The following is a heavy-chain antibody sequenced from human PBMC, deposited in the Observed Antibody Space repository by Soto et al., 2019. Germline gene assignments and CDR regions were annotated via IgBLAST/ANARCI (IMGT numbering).Heavy chain of an antibody. CDR3: VSDYDSDGYIAY. V-gene: IGHV4-30-4*01. J-gene: IGHJ4*02. CDR2: IYYRGST. CDR1: GGSIDTADYY. Sequence: QVQLHESGPGLVRPSQTLSLTCNVSGGSIDTADYYWSWIRQPPGKGLEWIGYIYYRGSTYYNPSLESRVAISMDTSKNQFSLNLTSVTAADTAVYFCVSDYDSDGYIAYWGQGTLVTVSS. D-gene: IGHD3-22*01.